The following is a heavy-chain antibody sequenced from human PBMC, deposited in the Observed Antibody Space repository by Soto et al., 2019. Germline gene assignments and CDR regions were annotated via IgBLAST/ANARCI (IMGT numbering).Heavy chain of an antibody. J-gene: IGHJ4*02. Sequence: LRLSCAASGFTFSSYGMHWVRQAPGKGLEWVAVISYDGSNKYYADSVKGRFTISRDNSKNTLYLQMNSLRAEDTAVYYCAKLAYCGGDCSGVFDYWGQGTLVTVSS. CDR3: AKLAYCGGDCSGVFDY. CDR1: GFTFSSYG. D-gene: IGHD2-21*02. CDR2: ISYDGSNK. V-gene: IGHV3-30*18.